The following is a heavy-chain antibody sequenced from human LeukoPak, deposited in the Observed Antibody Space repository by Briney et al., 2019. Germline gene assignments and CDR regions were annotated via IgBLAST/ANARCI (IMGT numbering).Heavy chain of an antibody. Sequence: GASVTVSCKASVYTFTGYYMHWVRQAPGQGLEWMGWINPNSGGTNYAQKFQGRVTMTRDTSISTAYMELSRLRSDDTAVYYCARGMNSSSYSDWFDPWGQGTLVTVSS. D-gene: IGHD6-13*01. CDR1: VYTFTGYY. CDR2: INPNSGGT. V-gene: IGHV1-2*02. CDR3: ARGMNSSSYSDWFDP. J-gene: IGHJ5*02.